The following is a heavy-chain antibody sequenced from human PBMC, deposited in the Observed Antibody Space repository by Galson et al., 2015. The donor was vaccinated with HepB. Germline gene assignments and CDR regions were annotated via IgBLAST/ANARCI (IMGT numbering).Heavy chain of an antibody. Sequence: SLRLSCAASGFTFSSYSMNWVRQAPGKGLEWVSSISSSSSYIYYADSVKGRFTISRDNAKNSLYLQMNSLRAEDTAVYYCARDRLAAAGRNWFDPWGQGTLVTVSS. CDR2: ISSSSSYI. V-gene: IGHV3-21*01. D-gene: IGHD6-13*01. CDR3: ARDRLAAAGRNWFDP. J-gene: IGHJ5*02. CDR1: GFTFSSYS.